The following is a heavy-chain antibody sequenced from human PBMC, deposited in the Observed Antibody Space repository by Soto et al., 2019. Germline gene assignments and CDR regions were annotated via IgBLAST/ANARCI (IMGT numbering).Heavy chain of an antibody. CDR1: GGSISSSNW. CDR2: IYHSGST. Sequence: PSETLSLTCAVSGGSISSSNWWSWVRQPPGKGLEWIGEIYHSGSTNYNPSLKSRVTISVDKSKNQFSLKLSSVTAADTAVYYCARGTTNSVTTFYYMDVWGKGTTVTVSS. J-gene: IGHJ6*03. D-gene: IGHD4-17*01. CDR3: ARGTTNSVTTFYYMDV. V-gene: IGHV4-4*02.